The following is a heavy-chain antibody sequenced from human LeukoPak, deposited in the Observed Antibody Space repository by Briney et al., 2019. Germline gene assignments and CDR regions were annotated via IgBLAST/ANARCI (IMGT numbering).Heavy chain of an antibody. CDR2: IYPDDSDT. D-gene: IGHD3-10*01. V-gene: IGHV5-51*01. Sequence: GESLKIPCKGFGYNFTNYWIGWVRQMPGKGLEWMGIIYPDDSDTRYSPSFQGQVTISVDKSISTAYLQWSRLKASDTAIYYCASPAGRRGFDCWGQGTLVTVSS. J-gene: IGHJ4*02. CDR1: GYNFTNYW. CDR3: ASPAGRRGFDC.